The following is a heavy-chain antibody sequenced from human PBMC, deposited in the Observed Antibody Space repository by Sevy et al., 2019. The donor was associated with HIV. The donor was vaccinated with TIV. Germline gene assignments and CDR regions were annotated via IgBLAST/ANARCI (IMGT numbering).Heavy chain of an antibody. V-gene: IGHV1-69*13. CDR1: GGTFSSYG. CDR3: ARGGGNGWYYFDY. Sequence: ASVKVSCKASGGTFSSYGISWVRQAPGQGLEWMGGIIPILGTVNYAKKFQGRVTITADESTKTAYMELSSLTSEDTAVYYCARGGGNGWYYFDYWGQETLVTVSS. J-gene: IGHJ4*02. D-gene: IGHD6-19*01. CDR2: IIPILGTV.